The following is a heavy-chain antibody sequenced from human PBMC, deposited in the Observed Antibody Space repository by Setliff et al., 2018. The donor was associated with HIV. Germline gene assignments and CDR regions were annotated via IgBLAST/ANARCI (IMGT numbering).Heavy chain of an antibody. CDR3: ARVTQQLVFGRYAFDI. CDR2: TRNKANSYTT. CDR1: GFTFSDHY. V-gene: IGHV3-72*01. D-gene: IGHD6-13*01. Sequence: PGGSLRLSCAASGFTFSDHYMDWVRQAPGKGLEWVGRTRNKANSYTTEYAASVKGRFTISRDDSKNSLYLQMNSLKTEDTAVYYCARVTQQLVFGRYAFDIWGQGTMVTVSS. J-gene: IGHJ3*02.